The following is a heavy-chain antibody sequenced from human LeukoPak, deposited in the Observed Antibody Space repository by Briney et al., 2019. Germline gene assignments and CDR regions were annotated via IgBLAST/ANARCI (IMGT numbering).Heavy chain of an antibody. CDR1: GGSFSGYY. Sequence: PSETLPLTCAVYGGSFSGYYWNWIRQPPGKGLEWIGEIDHSESTNYNPSLTRRVTISVDTSKNHLSLKLSSVTAADTAVYYCARGPYCSTTSCYEGYYYYYYMDVWGKGTTVTVSS. V-gene: IGHV4-34*01. CDR2: IDHSEST. D-gene: IGHD2-2*01. J-gene: IGHJ6*03. CDR3: ARGPYCSTTSCYEGYYYYYYMDV.